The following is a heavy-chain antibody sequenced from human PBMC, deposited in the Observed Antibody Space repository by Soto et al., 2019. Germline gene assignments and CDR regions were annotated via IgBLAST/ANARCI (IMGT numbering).Heavy chain of an antibody. CDR2: IIPMLGVR. D-gene: IGHD2-21*01. V-gene: IGHV1-69*02. CDR3: TIGSWSGEVFDI. Sequence: QVQLVQSGAEVKKPGSSVKVSCKDSGGTFSTYSMFWVRQAPGQGLVWMGRIIPMLGVRNYAQRFQDRVTIIADKSTATVHMELSSLRSEDTALYYCTIGSWSGEVFDIWGQGTMVTVSS. CDR1: GGTFSTYS. J-gene: IGHJ3*02.